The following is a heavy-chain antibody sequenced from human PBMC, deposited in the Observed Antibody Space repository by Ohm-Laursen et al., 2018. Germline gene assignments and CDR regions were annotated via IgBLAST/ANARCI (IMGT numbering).Heavy chain of an antibody. CDR1: GFTFGDNA. J-gene: IGHJ4*02. D-gene: IGHD2-15*01. V-gene: IGHV3-49*04. CDR3: TREGAAVGSKFDY. Sequence: SLRLSCAASGFTFGDNAMMWVRQAPGKGLEWVGFIRSKPNGGTTEYAASVKGRFTILRDDSKSIAYLQMNSLKTEDTAMYYCTREGAAVGSKFDYWGQGTLVTVSS. CDR2: IRSKPNGGTT.